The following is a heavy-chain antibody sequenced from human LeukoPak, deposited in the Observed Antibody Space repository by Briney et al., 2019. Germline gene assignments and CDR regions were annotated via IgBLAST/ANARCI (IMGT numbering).Heavy chain of an antibody. CDR3: AKPDIVVVPAAYFDY. CDR2: ISGSGGST. Sequence: GGSLRLSCAASGSTLSSYAMSWVRQAPGKGLEWVSAISGSGGSTYYADSVKGRFTISRDNSKNTLYLQMNSLRAEDTAVYYCAKPDIVVVPAAYFDYWGQGTLVTVSS. D-gene: IGHD2-2*01. V-gene: IGHV3-23*01. CDR1: GSTLSSYA. J-gene: IGHJ4*02.